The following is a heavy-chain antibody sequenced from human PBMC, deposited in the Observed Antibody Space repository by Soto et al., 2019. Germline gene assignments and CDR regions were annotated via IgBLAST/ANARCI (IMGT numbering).Heavy chain of an antibody. Sequence: QVQLVQSGAEVKKPGASVKVSCKASGYTFTSYGISWVRQAPGQGLEWMGWISAYNGNTNYAQKLQGRVTMTTDTSTGTAYTELRTLRFDDTPVYYCARGYCSGGSCYPVDGYFDLGGRGTLVTVSS. CDR3: ARGYCSGGSCYPVDGYFDL. D-gene: IGHD2-15*01. V-gene: IGHV1-18*01. CDR2: ISAYNGNT. J-gene: IGHJ2*01. CDR1: GYTFTSYG.